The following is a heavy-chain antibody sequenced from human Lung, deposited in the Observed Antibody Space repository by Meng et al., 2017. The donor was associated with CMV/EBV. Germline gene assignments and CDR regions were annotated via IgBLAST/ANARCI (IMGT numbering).Heavy chain of an antibody. Sequence: GEVLKIFCAGSGFTFSIYWMSWVRQAPGKGLGWVDNIKEDGTENNYADFVKGRVTISRDNSKNSLYLQMNRLRAEDTAVYYCARDQPGGYCSHFRSNAMDVWGQGTTVTVSS. J-gene: IGHJ6*02. CDR1: GFTFSIYW. CDR2: IKEDGTEN. D-gene: IGHD2-2*03. V-gene: IGHV3-7*01. CDR3: ARDQPGGYCSHFRSNAMDV.